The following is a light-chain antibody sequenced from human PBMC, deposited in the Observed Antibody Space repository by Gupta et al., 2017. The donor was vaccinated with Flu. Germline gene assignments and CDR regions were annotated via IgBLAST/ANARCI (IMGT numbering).Light chain of an antibody. CDR1: SSDVGGYDY. CDR2: DVS. V-gene: IGLV2-14*03. Sequence: ITISCTGTSSDVGGYDYVSWYQQHPGKAPKLMIYDVSNRPSGVPNRFSGSKSGNTASLTISGLQAEDEADYYCNSYSSSSTLIVFGGGTKLTVL. CDR3: NSYSSSSTLIV. J-gene: IGLJ2*01.